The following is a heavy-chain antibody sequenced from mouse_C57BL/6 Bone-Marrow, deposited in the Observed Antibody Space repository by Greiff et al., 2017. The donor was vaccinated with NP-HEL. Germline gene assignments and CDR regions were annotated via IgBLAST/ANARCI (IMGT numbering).Heavy chain of an antibody. CDR3: ARNPYYSCYGDY. J-gene: IGHJ2*01. CDR2: IDPSDSYT. Sequence: QVQLQQPGAELVMPGASVKLSCKASGYTFTSYWMHWVKQRPGQGLEWIGEIDPSDSYTNYNQKFKGKSTLTVDKSSSTAYMQLSSLTSEDSAVDYCARNPYYSCYGDYWGQGTTLTVSS. V-gene: IGHV1-69*01. CDR1: GYTFTSYW. D-gene: IGHD2-12*01.